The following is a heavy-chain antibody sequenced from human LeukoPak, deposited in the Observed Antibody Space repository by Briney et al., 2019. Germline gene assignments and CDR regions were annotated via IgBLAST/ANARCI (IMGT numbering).Heavy chain of an antibody. Sequence: ASVKVSCKASGYTFTGYYMHWVRQAPGRGLEWMGRINPNSGGTNYAQKFQGRVTMTRDTSISTAYMELSRLRSDDTAVYYCATQYYYGSGSYSYYFDYWGQGTLVTVSS. CDR1: GYTFTGYY. D-gene: IGHD3-10*01. CDR3: ATQYYYGSGSYSYYFDY. CDR2: INPNSGGT. V-gene: IGHV1-2*06. J-gene: IGHJ4*02.